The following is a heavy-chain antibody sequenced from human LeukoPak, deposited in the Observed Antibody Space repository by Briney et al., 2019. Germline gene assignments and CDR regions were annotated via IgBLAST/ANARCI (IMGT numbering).Heavy chain of an antibody. V-gene: IGHV1-2*02. J-gene: IGHJ4*02. CDR3: APTGRVVATIREYYFGY. CDR2: INPNSGAT. Sequence: GASVKVSCKASGYTFTGYYMHWLRQAPGQGLEWMGWINPNSGATNYAQKFQGRVTMTRDTSISTAYMELSRLRSDDTAMYYCAPTGRVVATIREYYFGYWGQGTLVTVSS. D-gene: IGHD5-12*01. CDR1: GYTFTGYY.